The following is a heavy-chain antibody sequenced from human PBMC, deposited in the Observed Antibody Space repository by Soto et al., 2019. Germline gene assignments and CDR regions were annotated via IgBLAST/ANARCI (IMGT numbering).Heavy chain of an antibody. CDR1: GFTFSTYG. CDR3: ARGRGYTYAKYYYYMDV. V-gene: IGHV3-33*01. Sequence: GGSLRLSCAASGFTFSTYGMYWVRQAPGKGLEWVALIYYDGSNNYYADSVKGRFTISRDNSKNTLYLQLNSLRAEDAAVYYCARGRGYTYAKYYYYMDVWGKGTTVTVSS. J-gene: IGHJ6*03. CDR2: IYYDGSNN. D-gene: IGHD5-18*01.